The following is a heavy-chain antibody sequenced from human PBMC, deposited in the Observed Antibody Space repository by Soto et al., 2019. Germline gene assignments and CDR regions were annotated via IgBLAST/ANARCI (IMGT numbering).Heavy chain of an antibody. Sequence: QITLKESGPTLVKPTQTLTLTCTLSGFSLSTSGVGVGWIRQPPGKALEWLALIYWDDDKRYSPSLKSRVTTTKDTSKNQVALTMPNTDPVDTATYYCTLSTIVGTILRFDFWGQGTLVTVSS. CDR1: GFSLSTSGVG. CDR2: IYWDDDK. CDR3: TLSTIVGTILRFDF. J-gene: IGHJ4*02. D-gene: IGHD5-12*01. V-gene: IGHV2-5*02.